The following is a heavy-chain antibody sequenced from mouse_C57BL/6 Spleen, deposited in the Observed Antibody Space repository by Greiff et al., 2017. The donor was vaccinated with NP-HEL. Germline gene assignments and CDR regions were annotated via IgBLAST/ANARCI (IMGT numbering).Heavy chain of an antibody. CDR2: INPGSGGT. D-gene: IGHD2-1*01. CDR1: GYAFTNYL. V-gene: IGHV1-54*01. Sequence: QVQLQQSGAELVRPGTSVKVSCKASGYAFTNYLLEWVKQRPGQGLEWIGVINPGSGGTNYNEKFKGKATLTADKSSSTAYMQLSSLTSEDSAVYFCAREYGNFDYWGQGTTLTVSS. J-gene: IGHJ2*01. CDR3: AREYGNFDY.